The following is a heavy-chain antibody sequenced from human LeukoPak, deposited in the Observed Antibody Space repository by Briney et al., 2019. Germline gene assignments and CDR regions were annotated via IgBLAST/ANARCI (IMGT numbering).Heavy chain of an antibody. CDR1: GFTFTSSA. V-gene: IGHV1-58*02. J-gene: IGHJ5*02. D-gene: IGHD3-3*01. CDR2: IVVGSGNT. CDR3: AADPRITIFGVVENWFDP. Sequence: SVKVSCKASGFTFTSSAMQWVRQARGQRLEWIGWIVVGSGNTNYARKFQERVTITRDMSTSTAYMELSSLRSEDTAVYYCAADPRITIFGVVENWFDPWGQGTLVTVSS.